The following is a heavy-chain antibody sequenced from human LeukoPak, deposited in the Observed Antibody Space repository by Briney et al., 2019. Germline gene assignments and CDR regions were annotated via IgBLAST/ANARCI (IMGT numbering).Heavy chain of an antibody. CDR3: AKDQYHYDSSGYPRDAFDI. V-gene: IGHV3-30*04. Sequence: GRSLRLSCAASGFTFSSYTMHWVGQAPGKGLKWVAVTSFDGSDNYYADSVKGRFTISRDNSKNTLYLQMNSLRAEDTAVYYCAKDQYHYDSSGYPRDAFDIWGQGTMVTVSS. J-gene: IGHJ3*02. CDR1: GFTFSSYT. D-gene: IGHD3-22*01. CDR2: TSFDGSDN.